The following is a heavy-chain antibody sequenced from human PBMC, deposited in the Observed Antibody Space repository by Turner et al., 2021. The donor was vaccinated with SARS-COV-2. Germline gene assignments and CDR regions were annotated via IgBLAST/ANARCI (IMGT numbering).Heavy chain of an antibody. D-gene: IGHD2-8*01. J-gene: IGHJ4*02. Sequence: VQLVACGGGLVMPQGFLRQPRSASGFTFTDCYMSWMSQALEKELEWTSSISSSSSYTTIADSVRSRFTISRDNAMNSLYMQMNSLATGDAVVYFSARQEGFNDIDLWGQGTMVTVSS. CDR3: ARQEGFNDIDL. V-gene: IGHV3-11*06. CDR1: GFTFTDCY. CDR2: ISSSSSYT.